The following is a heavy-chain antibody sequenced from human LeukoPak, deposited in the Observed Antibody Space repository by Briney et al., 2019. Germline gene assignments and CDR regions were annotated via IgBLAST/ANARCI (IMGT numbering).Heavy chain of an antibody. J-gene: IGHJ2*01. CDR1: GYSFSSFG. Sequence: ASVKVSCKASGYSFSSFGISWLGQAPGQGLEWMGWISANNGYTKYAQKFQGRVTMTTDTSTRTAYMEVRSLRSDDTAVYYCARDPPRRDGNNYGYFDLWGRGTLVSVSS. CDR3: ARDPPRRDGNNYGYFDL. CDR2: ISANNGYT. D-gene: IGHD5-24*01. V-gene: IGHV1-18*01.